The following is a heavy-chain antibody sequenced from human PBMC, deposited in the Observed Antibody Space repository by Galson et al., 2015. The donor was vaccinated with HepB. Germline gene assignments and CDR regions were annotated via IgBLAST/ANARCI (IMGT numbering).Heavy chain of an antibody. D-gene: IGHD3-3*01. Sequence: SLRLSCAASGFSFSNYVMTWVRQAPGKGLEWVSAISGRGDQTYYADSVRGRFTISRDNSKNTLHLQMNSLRAEDTAIYYCGKDLCSYDTNCAKRGFDYWGQGTLVTVSS. CDR3: GKDLCSYDTNCAKRGFDY. CDR2: ISGRGDQT. CDR1: GFSFSNYV. V-gene: IGHV3-23*01. J-gene: IGHJ4*02.